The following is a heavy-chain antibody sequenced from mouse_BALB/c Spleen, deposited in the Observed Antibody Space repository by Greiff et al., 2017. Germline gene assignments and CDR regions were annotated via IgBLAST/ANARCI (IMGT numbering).Heavy chain of an antibody. V-gene: IGHV5-12-2*01. CDR1: GFTFSSYT. CDR3: ARQGTGTWDY. Sequence: EVQRVESGGGLVQPGGSLKLSCAASGFTFSSYTMSWVRQTPEKRLEWVAYISNGGGSTYYPDTVKGRFTISRDNAKNTLYLQMSSLKSEDTAMYYCARQGTGTWDYWGQGTTLTVSS. J-gene: IGHJ2*01. CDR2: ISNGGGST. D-gene: IGHD4-1*01.